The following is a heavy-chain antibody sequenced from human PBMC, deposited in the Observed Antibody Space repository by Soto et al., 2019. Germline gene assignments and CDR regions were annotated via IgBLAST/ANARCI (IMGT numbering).Heavy chain of an antibody. J-gene: IGHJ3*02. V-gene: IGHV3-53*04. CDR1: GFTVSSNY. Sequence: PGGSLRLSCAASGFTVSSNYMSWVRQAPGKGLEWVSVIYSGGSTYYADSVKGRFTISRHNSKNTLYLQMNSLRAEDTAVYYCARASYMTTQDAFDIWGQGTMVTVSS. D-gene: IGHD4-17*01. CDR2: IYSGGST. CDR3: ARASYMTTQDAFDI.